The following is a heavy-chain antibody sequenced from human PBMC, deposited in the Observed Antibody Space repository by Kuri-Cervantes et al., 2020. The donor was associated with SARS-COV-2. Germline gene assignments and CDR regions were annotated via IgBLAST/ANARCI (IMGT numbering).Heavy chain of an antibody. Sequence: GESLKISCSASGFTCSSYAMHWVRQAPGKGLEYVSAISSNGGSTYYADSVKGRFTISRDNSKNTLYLQMSSLRAEDTAVYYCAREQEHDHLVGRQGGNYYYGLDVWGQGTTVTVSS. CDR2: ISSNGGST. CDR3: AREQEHDHLVGRQGGNYYYGLDV. CDR1: GFTCSSYA. V-gene: IGHV3-64D*08. J-gene: IGHJ6*02. D-gene: IGHD3-10*01.